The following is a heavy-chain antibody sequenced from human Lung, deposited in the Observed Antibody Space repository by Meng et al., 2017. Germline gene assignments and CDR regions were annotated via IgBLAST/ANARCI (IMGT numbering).Heavy chain of an antibody. V-gene: IGHV3-21*01. CDR3: ARDPRVLLWFGESGWFDP. J-gene: IGHJ5*02. CDR2: ISSSSSYI. CDR1: GFTFSSYS. D-gene: IGHD3-10*01. Sequence: EVQLVESGGGLVKHGGSLRLSCAASGFTFSSYSMNWVRQAPGKGLEWVSSISSSSSYIYYADSVKGRFTISRDNAKNSLYLQMNSLRAEDTAVYYCARDPRVLLWFGESGWFDPWGQGTLVTVSS.